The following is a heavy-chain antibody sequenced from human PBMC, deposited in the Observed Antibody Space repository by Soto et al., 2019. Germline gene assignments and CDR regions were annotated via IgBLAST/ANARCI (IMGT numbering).Heavy chain of an antibody. CDR3: AKADVAGFKS. CDR1: GGDLTNSG. CDR2: IFPLLAMV. V-gene: IGHV1-69*04. Sequence: QVHLVQSGAEMKKPGSSVKVSCKVSGGDLTNSGISWVRQAPGQGLEWMGGIFPLLAMVDYSQKFQGRVTITADESTNPAYMDLGSLRSEDTAVYYCAKADVAGFKSWGQGTLVIVSS. J-gene: IGHJ4*02. D-gene: IGHD2-15*01.